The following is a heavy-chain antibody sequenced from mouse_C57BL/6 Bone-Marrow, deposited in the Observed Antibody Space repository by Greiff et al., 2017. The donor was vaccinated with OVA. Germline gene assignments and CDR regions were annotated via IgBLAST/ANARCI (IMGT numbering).Heavy chain of an antibody. D-gene: IGHD1-1*01. Sequence: VQLQQSGAELAKPGASVKLSCKASGYTFTSYWMPWVKQRPGQGLEWIGYINPSSGYTKYNQKFKDKATLTVDKSTSTASMQLSSLTYEESAVYYWASRTTVVATPFDYWGQGTTLTVSS. V-gene: IGHV1-7*01. CDR3: ASRTTVVATPFDY. CDR1: GYTFTSYW. CDR2: INPSSGYT. J-gene: IGHJ2*01.